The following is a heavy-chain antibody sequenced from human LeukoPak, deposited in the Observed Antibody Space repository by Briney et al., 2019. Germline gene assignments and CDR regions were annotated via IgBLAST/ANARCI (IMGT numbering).Heavy chain of an antibody. D-gene: IGHD3-22*01. V-gene: IGHV3-7*01. Sequence: PGGSLRLSCAASGCISSTYCMSWVRQAPGKGLEWVASIKQDGSETYYVDSVKGRFTLSRDNAKNSLYLQMNSLRADDTAVYYCARDRDSRWDFDLWGRGTLVTVSS. CDR3: ARDRDSRWDFDL. J-gene: IGHJ2*01. CDR2: IKQDGSET. CDR1: GCISSTYC.